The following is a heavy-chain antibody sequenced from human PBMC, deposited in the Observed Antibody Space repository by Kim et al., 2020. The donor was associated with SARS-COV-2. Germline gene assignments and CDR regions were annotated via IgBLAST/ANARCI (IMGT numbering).Heavy chain of an antibody. CDR1: GFTFSDYY. D-gene: IGHD2-15*01. CDR3: ARDWDGGNPTGVEY. J-gene: IGHJ4*02. V-gene: IGHV3-11*06. Sequence: GGSLSLSCAASGFTFSDYYMSWIRQAPGKGLEWVSYISSSSSYTNYADSVKGRFTISRDNAKNSLYLQMNSLRAEDTAVYYCARDWDGGNPTGVEYWGQGTLVTVSS. CDR2: ISSSSSYT.